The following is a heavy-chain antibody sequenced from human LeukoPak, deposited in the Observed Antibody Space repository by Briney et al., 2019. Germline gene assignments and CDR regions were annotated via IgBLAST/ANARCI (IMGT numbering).Heavy chain of an antibody. CDR1: GFTFSSYG. CDR3: AKDFYDFWSGYQSEYDY. V-gene: IGHV3-30*02. D-gene: IGHD3-3*01. Sequence: GGSLRLSCAASGFTFSSYGMHWVRQAPGKGLEWVAFIRYDGSNKYYADSVKGRFTISRGNSKNTLYLQMNSLRAEDTAVYYCAKDFYDFWSGYQSEYDYWGQGTLVTVSS. J-gene: IGHJ4*02. CDR2: IRYDGSNK.